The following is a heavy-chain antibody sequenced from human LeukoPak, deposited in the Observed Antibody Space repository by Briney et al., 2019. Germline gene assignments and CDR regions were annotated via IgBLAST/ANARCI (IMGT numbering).Heavy chain of an antibody. V-gene: IGHV1-24*01. J-gene: IGHJ3*02. D-gene: IGHD3-22*01. CDR1: GYTLTELS. Sequence: ASVKVSCTVSGYTLTELSMHWVRQAPGKGLEWMGGFDPEDGETIYAQKVQGRVSMTEDTSTDTAYMELSSLRTEDTAVYYCATEGNSIVVAERDAFDIWGQGTIVSVSS. CDR3: ATEGNSIVVAERDAFDI. CDR2: FDPEDGET.